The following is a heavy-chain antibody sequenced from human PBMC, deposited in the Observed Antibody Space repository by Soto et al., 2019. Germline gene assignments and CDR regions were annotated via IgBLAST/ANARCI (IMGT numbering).Heavy chain of an antibody. CDR3: TRGPPRVQWFDP. J-gene: IGHJ5*02. V-gene: IGHV4-61*01. CDR2: IYFTGST. CDR1: GGAVSSGTYY. Sequence: PSETLSLTCTVSGGAVSSGTYYWSWIRQTPGKGLEWIGHIYFTGSTNYNPSLKSRVTMSLDTSRNQFSLKLSSVTAADTAVYYCTRGPPRVQWFDPWGLGTLVTVSS.